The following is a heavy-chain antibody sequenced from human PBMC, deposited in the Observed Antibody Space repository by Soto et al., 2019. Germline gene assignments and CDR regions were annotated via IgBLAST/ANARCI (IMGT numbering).Heavy chain of an antibody. CDR1: GFTVSSNY. Sequence: GGSLRLSCAASGFTVSSNYMSWVRQAPGKGLEWVSVIYSGGSTYYADSVKGRFTISRDNSKNTLYLQMNSLRAEDTAVYYCARGVKGAVLVYWGQGTLVTVSS. V-gene: IGHV3-66*01. CDR3: ARGVKGAVLVY. J-gene: IGHJ4*02. D-gene: IGHD3-3*02. CDR2: IYSGGST.